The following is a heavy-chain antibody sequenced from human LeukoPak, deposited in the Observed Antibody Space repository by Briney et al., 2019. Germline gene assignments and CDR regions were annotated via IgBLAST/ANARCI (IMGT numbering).Heavy chain of an antibody. Sequence: ASVKVSCKASGGTFSSYAISWVRQAPGQGLEWMGWISAYNGNTNYAQKLQGRVTMTTDTSTSTAYMELRSLRSDDTAVYYCVRETPNYYGSGSYYLFDYWGQGTLVTVSS. D-gene: IGHD3-10*01. J-gene: IGHJ4*02. V-gene: IGHV1-18*01. CDR2: ISAYNGNT. CDR1: GGTFSSYA. CDR3: VRETPNYYGSGSYYLFDY.